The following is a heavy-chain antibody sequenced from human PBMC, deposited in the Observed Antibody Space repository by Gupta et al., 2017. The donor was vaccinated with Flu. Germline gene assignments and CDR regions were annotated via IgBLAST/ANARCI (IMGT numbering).Heavy chain of an antibody. Sequence: EVQLVESGGGLVQPGRSLTLSCAASGFTLDEYAMPWVRQAPGKGLEWVAGISGNSGSFGYADSVRGRFTISRDNARSSLYLQMNSLRVEDTALYYCTKDRYCSSGICPFDYWGQGTLVTVSS. CDR1: GFTLDEYA. D-gene: IGHD2-15*01. V-gene: IGHV3-9*01. CDR3: TKDRYCSSGICPFDY. J-gene: IGHJ4*02. CDR2: ISGNSGSF.